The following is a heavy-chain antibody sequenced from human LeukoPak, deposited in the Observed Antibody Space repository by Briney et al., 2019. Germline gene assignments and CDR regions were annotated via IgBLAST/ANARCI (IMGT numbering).Heavy chain of an antibody. CDR1: GFTFSSYA. CDR3: ARAPAAIYFDY. V-gene: IGHV3-64*01. Sequence: PGGSLRLSCAASGFTFSSYAMHWVCQAPGKGLEYVSAISSNGGSTYYANSVKGRFTVSRDNSKNTLYLQMGSLRAEDMAVYYCARAPAAIYFDYWGQGTLVTASS. D-gene: IGHD2-2*01. CDR2: ISSNGGST. J-gene: IGHJ4*02.